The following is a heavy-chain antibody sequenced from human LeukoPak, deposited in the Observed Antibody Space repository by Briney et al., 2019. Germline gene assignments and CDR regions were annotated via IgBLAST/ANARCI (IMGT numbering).Heavy chain of an antibody. D-gene: IGHD6-13*01. Sequence: GGSLRLSCAASGFTFNKFAMSWVRQAPGKGLEWVSAISGSGGSTYYADSVKGRFTISRDNSKNTLYLQMSSLRAEDTAVYYCAKDAQQTPFYWGQGTLVTVSS. V-gene: IGHV3-23*01. CDR2: ISGSGGST. CDR1: GFTFNKFA. CDR3: AKDAQQTPFY. J-gene: IGHJ4*02.